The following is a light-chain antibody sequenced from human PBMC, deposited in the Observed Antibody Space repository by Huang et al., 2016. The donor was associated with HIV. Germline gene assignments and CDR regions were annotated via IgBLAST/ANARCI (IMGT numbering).Light chain of an antibody. CDR2: KAS. V-gene: IGKV1-5*03. J-gene: IGKJ1*01. CDR3: QQYSTYSWT. Sequence: DIQMTQSPSTLSASVGDRVTITCRASQTISSWLAWYQQKPGKAPKLLMSKASSLESGVPSRFSGSGSGTEFTLTISSLQPDDFATYYCQQYSTYSWTFGQGTKVDIK. CDR1: QTISSW.